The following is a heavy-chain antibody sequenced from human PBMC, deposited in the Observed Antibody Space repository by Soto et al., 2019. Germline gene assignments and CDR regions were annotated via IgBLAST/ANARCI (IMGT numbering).Heavy chain of an antibody. Sequence: SETLSLTCTVSGASISTSNYSWGWIRQPPGKGLEWIGSIYHSGATYYNTSLKSRVTISVDTSKKQYSLTMSSVTAADTAVDNCATPISQFTSGLFHSDYWGQGKLVTVSS. V-gene: IGHV4-39*01. CDR1: GASISTSNYS. CDR3: ATPISQFTSGLFHSDY. D-gene: IGHD6-19*01. J-gene: IGHJ4*02. CDR2: IYHSGAT.